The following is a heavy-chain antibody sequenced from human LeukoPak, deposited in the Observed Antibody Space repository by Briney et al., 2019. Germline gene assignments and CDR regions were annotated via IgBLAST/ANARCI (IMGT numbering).Heavy chain of an antibody. D-gene: IGHD4-17*01. CDR3: ARGTVTTCGPFDY. CDR2: IIPTFRTA. V-gene: IGHV1-69*13. Sequence: SVKVSCKASGGTFSSYAISWVRQASGQGLEWMGGIIPTFRTAHYAQKFQGRVTITADESTSTAYMELSSLRSEDTAVYYCARGTVTTCGPFDYWGQGTLVTVSS. CDR1: GGTFSSYA. J-gene: IGHJ4*02.